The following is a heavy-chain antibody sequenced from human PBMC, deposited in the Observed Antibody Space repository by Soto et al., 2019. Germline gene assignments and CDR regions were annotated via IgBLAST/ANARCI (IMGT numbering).Heavy chain of an antibody. CDR3: ARDKITGLFDY. CDR1: GFTVSSNY. Sequence: PGGSLRLSCAASGFTVSSNYRSWVRQAPGKGLEWVSVIYSGGSTYYADSVKGRFTISRHNSKNTLYLQMNSLRAEDTAVYYCARDKITGLFDYWGQGTLVTVSS. CDR2: IYSGGST. D-gene: IGHD2-8*02. J-gene: IGHJ4*02. V-gene: IGHV3-53*04.